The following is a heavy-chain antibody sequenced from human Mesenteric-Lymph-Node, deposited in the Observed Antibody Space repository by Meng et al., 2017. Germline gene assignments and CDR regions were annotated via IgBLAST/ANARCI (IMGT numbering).Heavy chain of an antibody. CDR3: AKGFPVL. V-gene: IGHV3-21*01. CDR2: ISSSSSYI. CDR1: GFTFSSYS. J-gene: IGHJ4*02. D-gene: IGHD3-3*01. Sequence: GESLKISCAASGFTFSSYSMNWVRQAPGKGLEWVSSISSSSSYIYYADSVKGRFTISRDNAKNTLYLQMNSLRAEDTAVYYCAKGFPVLWGQGTLVTVSS.